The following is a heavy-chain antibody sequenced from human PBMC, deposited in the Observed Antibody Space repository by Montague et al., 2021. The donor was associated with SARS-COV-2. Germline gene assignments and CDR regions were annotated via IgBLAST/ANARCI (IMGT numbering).Heavy chain of an antibody. Sequence: SLRLSCAASGFTFSNYGMSWVRQAPGKGLEWVSAISGGDDKTFYANSVRGRFTISRDNFKNTLYLRMNSLRAEDTAVYYCAKEPISGVRTSPFDFWGQGTLVTVSA. CDR3: AKEPISGVRTSPFDF. V-gene: IGHV3-23*01. D-gene: IGHD3-10*01. J-gene: IGHJ4*02. CDR2: ISGGDDKT. CDR1: GFTFSNYG.